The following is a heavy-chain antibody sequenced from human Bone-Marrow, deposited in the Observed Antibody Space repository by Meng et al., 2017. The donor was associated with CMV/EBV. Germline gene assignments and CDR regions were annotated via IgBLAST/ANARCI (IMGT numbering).Heavy chain of an antibody. J-gene: IGHJ4*02. CDR1: GSTFSSYW. D-gene: IGHD3-16*02. CDR3: ARDPKRGLGSYHE. V-gene: IGHV3-7*01. Sequence: GGSLGLSRVASGSTFSSYWMCWVRQAPGKGLEWVANIKQDGSEKYYVDSVKGRFTISRDNAKNSLYLQMNSLRAEDTAVYYCARDPKRGLGSYHEWGQGTLVTISS. CDR2: IKQDGSEK.